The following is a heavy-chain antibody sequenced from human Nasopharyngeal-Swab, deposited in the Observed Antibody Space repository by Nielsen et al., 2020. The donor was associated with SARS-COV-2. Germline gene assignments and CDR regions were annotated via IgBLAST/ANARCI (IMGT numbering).Heavy chain of an antibody. CDR2: INPSGGST. J-gene: IGHJ6*02. CDR3: ARDEVGTGYWTGYGMDV. Sequence: ASVKVSCKASGYTFTSYYMHWVRQAPGQGLEWMGIINPSGGSTSHAQKFQGSVTMTKDTSTSTVYMELSSLRSEDTAVYYCARDEVGTGYWTGYGMDVWGQGTTVTVSS. CDR1: GYTFTSYY. D-gene: IGHD3/OR15-3a*01. V-gene: IGHV1-46*01.